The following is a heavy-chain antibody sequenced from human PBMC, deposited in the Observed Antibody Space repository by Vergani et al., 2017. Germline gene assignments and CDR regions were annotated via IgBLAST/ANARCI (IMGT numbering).Heavy chain of an antibody. CDR2: INAGNGNT. CDR3: ARGQGRYYDSSGYYLLGY. D-gene: IGHD3-22*01. J-gene: IGHJ4*02. Sequence: QVQLVQSGAEVKKPGASVKVSCKASGYTFTSYAMHWVRQAPGQRLEWMGWINAGNGNTKYSQKFQGRVTITRDTPASTAYMELSSLRSEDTAVYYCARGQGRYYDSSGYYLLGYWGQGTLVTVSS. CDR1: GYTFTSYA. V-gene: IGHV1-3*01.